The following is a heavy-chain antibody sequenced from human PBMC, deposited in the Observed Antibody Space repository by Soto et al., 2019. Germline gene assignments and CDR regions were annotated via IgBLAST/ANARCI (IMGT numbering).Heavy chain of an antibody. J-gene: IGHJ4*02. CDR2: INGDGSST. D-gene: IGHD6-13*01. CDR3: VRGLAAACNGLGY. V-gene: IGHV3-74*01. CDR1: GFSFSSSW. Sequence: EVQLVESGGGLVQPGGSLRLSCAASGFSFSSSWMHWVRQPPGKGPVWVSRINGDGSSTNYADSVKGRFTISRDNAKNTLYLQMNSLSAEDTAVYYCVRGLAAACNGLGYWGQGTLVTVSS.